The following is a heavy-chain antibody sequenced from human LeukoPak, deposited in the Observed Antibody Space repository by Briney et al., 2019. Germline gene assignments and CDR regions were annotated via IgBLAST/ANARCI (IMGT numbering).Heavy chain of an antibody. D-gene: IGHD5-24*01. CDR1: GGTFSSYA. V-gene: IGHV1-69*05. CDR3: ARDGYNWGFDY. Sequence: SVKVSCKASGGTFSSYAITWVRQAPGQGLEWMGGIIPIFGTANYAQKFQGRVAITTDESTSTAYMELSSLRSDDTAVYYCARDGYNWGFDYWGQGTLVTVSS. CDR2: IIPIFGTA. J-gene: IGHJ4*02.